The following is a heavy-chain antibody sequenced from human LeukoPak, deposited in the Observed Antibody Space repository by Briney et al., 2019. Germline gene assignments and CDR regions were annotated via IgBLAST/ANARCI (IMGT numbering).Heavy chain of an antibody. CDR2: ISGSGGST. CDR3: AKRIQSAMAMGY. Sequence: GGSLRLSCAASGFTFSNYALSWVRQAPGKGLEWVSDISGSGGSTYYADSVKGRFTISRDNSKNTMYLQMNSLRAEDTAVYYYAKRIQSAMAMGYWGQGTLVTVSS. V-gene: IGHV3-23*01. D-gene: IGHD5-18*01. J-gene: IGHJ4*02. CDR1: GFTFSNYA.